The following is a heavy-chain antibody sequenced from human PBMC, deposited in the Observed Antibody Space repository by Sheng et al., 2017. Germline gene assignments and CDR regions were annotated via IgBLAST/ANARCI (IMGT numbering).Heavy chain of an antibody. D-gene: IGHD2-8*01. V-gene: IGHV4-4*02. J-gene: IGHJ4*02. CDR1: GDSISSTNW. CDR2: ISHSGNT. Sequence: QVQLQESGPGLVKPSGTLSLTCTVSGDSISSTNWWSWVRQPPGKGLEWIGGISHSGNTNYNPSLKSRVTISVDPSKNQFSLKLNSVTAADTAMYYCARRMRTSTGQMRRDMTSWGQGTLVTVSS. CDR3: ARRMRTSTGQMRRDMTS.